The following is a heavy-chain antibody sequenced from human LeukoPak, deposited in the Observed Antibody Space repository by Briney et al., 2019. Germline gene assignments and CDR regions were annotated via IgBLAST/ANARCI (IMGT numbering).Heavy chain of an antibody. CDR1: GFTVSSNY. Sequence: GGSLRLSCAASGFTVSSNYMSWVRQAPGKGLEWVSAISGSGGSTYYADSVKGRFTISRDNSKNTLYLQMNSLRAEDTAVYYCAKTHAYYYDSSGYYYWGQGTLVTVSS. D-gene: IGHD3-22*01. V-gene: IGHV3-23*01. J-gene: IGHJ4*02. CDR2: ISGSGGST. CDR3: AKTHAYYYDSSGYYY.